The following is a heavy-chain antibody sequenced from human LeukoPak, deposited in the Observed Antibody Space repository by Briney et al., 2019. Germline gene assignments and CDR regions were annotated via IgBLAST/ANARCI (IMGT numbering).Heavy chain of an antibody. CDR2: MNSNSGNT. V-gene: IGHV1-8*01. J-gene: IGHJ4*02. CDR1: GYTFINYD. Sequence: VASVKVSCKASGYTFINYDIMWVRQATGQGLVCMGWMNSNSGNTGYAQKFQGRVTMTRDTSMSTAYMELSSLRFEDTAVYYCTRGRGGTIVRGYMDYWGQGTLVTVSS. D-gene: IGHD3-10*01. CDR3: TRGRGGTIVRGYMDY.